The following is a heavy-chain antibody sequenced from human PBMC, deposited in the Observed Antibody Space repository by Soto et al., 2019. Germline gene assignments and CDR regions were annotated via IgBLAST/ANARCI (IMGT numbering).Heavy chain of an antibody. CDR2: ISAYNGNT. Sequence: DSVKVSCKASGYTFTSYGISWVRQAPGQGLEWMGWISAYNGNTNYAQKLQGRVTMTTDTSTSTAYMELRSLRSDDTAVYYCARDSRYYDFWSGSLSYGMDVWGQGTTVTVSS. V-gene: IGHV1-18*01. D-gene: IGHD3-3*01. CDR1: GYTFTSYG. CDR3: ARDSRYYDFWSGSLSYGMDV. J-gene: IGHJ6*02.